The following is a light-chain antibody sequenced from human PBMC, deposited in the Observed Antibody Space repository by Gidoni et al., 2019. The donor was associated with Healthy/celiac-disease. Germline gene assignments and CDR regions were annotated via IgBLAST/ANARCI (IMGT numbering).Light chain of an antibody. J-gene: IGKJ4*01. Sequence: EIVLTQSPATLSLSPGERAIISCRAIQIVSSYLAWYQQKSGQAPRLLIYAASNRATGIPARFSGSGSGTDFTLTISSLEPEDFAVYYCQQRSNWPLTFGGGTKVEIK. V-gene: IGKV3-11*01. CDR2: AAS. CDR3: QQRSNWPLT. CDR1: QIVSSY.